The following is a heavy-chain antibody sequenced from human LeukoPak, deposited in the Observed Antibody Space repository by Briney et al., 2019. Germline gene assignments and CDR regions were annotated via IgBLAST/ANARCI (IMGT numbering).Heavy chain of an antibody. J-gene: IGHJ6*03. Sequence: ASVKVSCKASGYIFTTYYMHWVRQAPGQGLEWMGIINPSGDSTNYAQKFQGRVTMTRDTSTSTVYMELSSLRSEDTAVYYCARVARDTAMTYYYYMDVWGKGTTVTVSS. D-gene: IGHD5-18*01. CDR1: GYIFTTYY. CDR2: INPSGDST. CDR3: ARVARDTAMTYYYYMDV. V-gene: IGHV1-46*01.